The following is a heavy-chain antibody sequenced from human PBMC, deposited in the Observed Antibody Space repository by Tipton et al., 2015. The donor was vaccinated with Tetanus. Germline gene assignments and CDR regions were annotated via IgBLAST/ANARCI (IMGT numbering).Heavy chain of an antibody. Sequence: QLVQSGAEVKKPGASVKVSCKASGYTFTSYGISWVRQAPGQGLEWMGWISAYNGNTNYAQKLTGRVTMTTDTSTSTAYMELRSLRSDDTAVYYCARGPFYDSSYYYYYGMDVWGQGTTVTVSS. CDR3: ARGPFYDSSYYYYYGMDV. V-gene: IGHV1-18*04. D-gene: IGHD3-22*01. CDR2: ISAYNGNT. CDR1: GYTFTSYG. J-gene: IGHJ6*02.